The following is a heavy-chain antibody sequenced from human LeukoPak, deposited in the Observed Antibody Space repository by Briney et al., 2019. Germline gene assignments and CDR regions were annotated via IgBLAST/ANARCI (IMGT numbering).Heavy chain of an antibody. Sequence: SETLSLTCTVSGGSISSYYWSWIRQPPGRGLEWIGYIYDSGSTNYNPSLKSRVTISVDTSKNQFSLELSSVTAADTAVYYCARGNRLIPGLWGQGTLVTVSS. D-gene: IGHD2-8*01. CDR1: GGSISSYY. J-gene: IGHJ4*02. V-gene: IGHV4-59*01. CDR2: IYDSGST. CDR3: ARGNRLIPGL.